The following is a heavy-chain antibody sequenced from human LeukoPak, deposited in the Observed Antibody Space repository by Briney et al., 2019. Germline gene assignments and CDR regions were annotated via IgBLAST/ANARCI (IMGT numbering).Heavy chain of an antibody. V-gene: IGHV3-11*01. D-gene: IGHD6-19*01. J-gene: IGHJ5*02. CDR1: GFTFSDYY. CDR3: ARTQQWVVLGFDP. Sequence: GGSLRLSCAASGFTFSDYYMSWIRQAPGKGLEWISYISSNGRTIYYADSVKGRFTISRDNARKSVYLQMNSLRAEDTAIYYCARTQQWVVLGFDPWGQGTLVTVSS. CDR2: ISSNGRTI.